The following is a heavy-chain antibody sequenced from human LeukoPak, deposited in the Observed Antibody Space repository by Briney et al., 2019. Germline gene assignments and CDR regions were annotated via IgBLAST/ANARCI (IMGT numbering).Heavy chain of an antibody. D-gene: IGHD2-2*02. CDR3: ARGGCSSTSCYKAALDY. Sequence: GASVKVSCTASGGTFSSYAISWVRQAPGQGLEWMGIINPSGGSTSYAQKFQGRVTMTRDTSTSTVYMELSSLRSEDTAVYYCARGGCSSTSCYKAALDYWGQGTLVTVSS. CDR2: INPSGGST. CDR1: GGTFSSYA. J-gene: IGHJ4*02. V-gene: IGHV1-46*01.